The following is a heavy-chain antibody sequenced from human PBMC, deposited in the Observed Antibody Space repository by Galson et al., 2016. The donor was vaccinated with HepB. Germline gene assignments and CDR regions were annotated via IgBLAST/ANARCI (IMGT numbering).Heavy chain of an antibody. D-gene: IGHD3-22*01. Sequence: SLRLSCAASGFTFSSYAMTWVRQAPGKGLEWVSVITSGGSTYYAASVKGRFTISRDNSKNTLYVQMNNLGAEDTAVYYCARATHTITYYYDSSGYKVDAFDIWGQGTMVTVSS. J-gene: IGHJ3*02. CDR3: ARATHTITYYYDSSGYKVDAFDI. CDR2: ITSGGST. CDR1: GFTFSSYA. V-gene: IGHV3-23*01.